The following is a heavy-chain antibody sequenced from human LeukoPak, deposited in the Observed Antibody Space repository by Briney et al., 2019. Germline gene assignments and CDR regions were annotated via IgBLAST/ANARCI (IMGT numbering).Heavy chain of an antibody. D-gene: IGHD6-19*01. Sequence: GGSLRLSCAASGFTFSSYSMNWVRQAPGKGLEWVSSICSSSSYIYYADSVKGRFTISRDNAKNSLYLQMNSLRAEDTAVYYCARGIAVAGDNWFDPWGQGTLVTVSS. CDR2: ICSSSSYI. J-gene: IGHJ5*02. CDR3: ARGIAVAGDNWFDP. V-gene: IGHV3-21*01. CDR1: GFTFSSYS.